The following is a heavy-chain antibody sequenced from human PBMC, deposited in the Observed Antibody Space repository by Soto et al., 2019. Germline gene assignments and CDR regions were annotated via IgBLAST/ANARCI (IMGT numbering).Heavy chain of an antibody. Sequence: SETLSRTCSIYSGSLSGYYWSWIRQPPGKGLEWIGEISQSGNTNYSPSLKSRVSISIDTSKKQFSLNLASVSAADTAVYYCARVGYYESSGEFEDWGQGTRVTVAS. CDR1: SGSLSGYY. CDR3: ARVGYYESSGEFED. V-gene: IGHV4-34*01. D-gene: IGHD3-22*01. J-gene: IGHJ4*02. CDR2: ISQSGNT.